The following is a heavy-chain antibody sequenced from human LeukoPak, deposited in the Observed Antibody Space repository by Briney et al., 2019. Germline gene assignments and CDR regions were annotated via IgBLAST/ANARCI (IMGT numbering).Heavy chain of an antibody. Sequence: ASVKVSCKASGYTFTSYYMHWVRQAPGQGLEWMGIITPSGGSTSYAQKFQGRVTMTRDTSTSTVYMELSSLRSEDTAVYYCARDGAYCGGDCYSNYYYYMDVWGKGTTVTVSS. J-gene: IGHJ6*03. D-gene: IGHD2-21*02. V-gene: IGHV1-46*01. CDR2: ITPSGGST. CDR1: GYTFTSYY. CDR3: ARDGAYCGGDCYSNYYYYMDV.